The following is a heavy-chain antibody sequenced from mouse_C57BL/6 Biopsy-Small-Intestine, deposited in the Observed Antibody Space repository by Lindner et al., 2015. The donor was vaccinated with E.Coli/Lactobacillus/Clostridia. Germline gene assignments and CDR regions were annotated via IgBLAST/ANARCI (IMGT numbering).Heavy chain of an antibody. J-gene: IGHJ4*01. D-gene: IGHD2-3*01. CDR3: ARWSDGYSMDY. CDR2: TYPRSGNT. CDR1: GYTFTSFG. V-gene: IGHV1-81*01. Sequence: VQLQESGAELARPGASVKLSCKASGYTFTSFGISWVKQRPGQGLEWIGETYPRSGNTYYNEKFKGKATLTAGKSSSTAYMELRSLTSEDSAVYFCARWSDGYSMDYWGQGTSVTVSS.